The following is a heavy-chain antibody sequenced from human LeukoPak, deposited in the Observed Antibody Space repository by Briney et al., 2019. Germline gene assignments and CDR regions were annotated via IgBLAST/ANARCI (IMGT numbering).Heavy chain of an antibody. D-gene: IGHD3-10*01. J-gene: IGHJ4*02. CDR2: INWNGGST. V-gene: IGHV3-20*04. CDR1: GFTFDDYG. Sequence: PGGSLRLSCAASGFTFDDYGMSWVRQAPGKGLEWVSGINWNGGSTGYADSVKGRFTISRDNAKNSLYLQMNSLRAEDTALYYCGRDIKELWFGEVLIDYWGQGTLVTVPS. CDR3: GRDIKELWFGEVLIDY.